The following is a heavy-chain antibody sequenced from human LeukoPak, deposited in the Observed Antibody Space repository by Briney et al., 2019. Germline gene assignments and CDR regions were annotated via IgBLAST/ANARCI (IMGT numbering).Heavy chain of an antibody. CDR3: ARAEDYYDSSGQTFDY. CDR2: IIPILGIA. J-gene: IGHJ4*02. Sequence: GASVKVSCKASGGTFSSYAISWVRQAPGQGLEWMGRIIPILGIANYAQKFQGRVTITADKSTSTAYMELSSLRSEDTAVYYCARAEDYYDSSGQTFDYWGQGTLVTVSS. CDR1: GGTFSSYA. V-gene: IGHV1-69*04. D-gene: IGHD3-22*01.